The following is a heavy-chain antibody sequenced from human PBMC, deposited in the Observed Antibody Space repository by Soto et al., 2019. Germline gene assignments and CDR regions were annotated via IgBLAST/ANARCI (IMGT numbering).Heavy chain of an antibody. Sequence: NPSETLSLTCAVYGGSFSDYSWTWIRQPPGKGLEWIGYIYYSGSTNYNPSLKSRVTISVDTSKNQFSLKLSSVTAADTAVYYCARSNGDYGDYWSKGNLVTVDS. J-gene: IGHJ4*02. CDR3: ARSNGDYGDY. CDR2: IYYSGST. CDR1: GGSFSDYS. D-gene: IGHD4-17*01. V-gene: IGHV4-59*01.